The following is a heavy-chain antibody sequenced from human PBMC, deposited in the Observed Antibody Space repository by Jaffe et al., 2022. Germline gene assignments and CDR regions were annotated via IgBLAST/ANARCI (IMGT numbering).Heavy chain of an antibody. V-gene: IGHV4-61*02. CDR1: GGSISSGSYY. Sequence: QVQLQESGPGLVKPSQTLSLTCTVSGGSISSGSYYWSWIRQPAGKGLEWIGRIYTSGSTNYNPSLKSRVTISVDTSKNQFSLKLSSVTAADTAVYYCARDEVSYYYGSGSYYNGTFYNWFDPWGQGTLVTVSS. CDR2: IYTSGST. J-gene: IGHJ5*02. CDR3: ARDEVSYYYGSGSYYNGTFYNWFDP. D-gene: IGHD3-10*01.